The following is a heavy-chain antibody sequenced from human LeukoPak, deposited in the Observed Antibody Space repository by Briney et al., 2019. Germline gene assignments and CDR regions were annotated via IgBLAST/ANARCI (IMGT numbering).Heavy chain of an antibody. Sequence: SETLSLTCAVYGGSFSGYYRSWIRQPPGKGLEWIGEINHSGSTNYNPSLKSRVTISVDTSKNQFSLKLSSVTAADTAVYYCARVAAVKLDYWGQGTLVTVSS. D-gene: IGHD6-13*01. CDR1: GGSFSGYY. V-gene: IGHV4-34*01. J-gene: IGHJ4*01. CDR2: INHSGST. CDR3: ARVAAVKLDY.